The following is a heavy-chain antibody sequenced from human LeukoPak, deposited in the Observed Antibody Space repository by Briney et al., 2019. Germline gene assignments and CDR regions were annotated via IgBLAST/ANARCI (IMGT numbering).Heavy chain of an antibody. J-gene: IGHJ4*02. CDR2: ISRSSGSSI. Sequence: GGSLRLSCAASGFTFSNYEMNWVRQAPGKGLEWVSYISRSSGSSIYYADSVKGRFTVSRDNAKNSLYLQMNSLRAEDTAVYYCARDSSGWYYFDYWGQGILVTVSS. CDR3: ARDSSGWYYFDY. D-gene: IGHD6-19*01. CDR1: GFTFSNYE. V-gene: IGHV3-48*03.